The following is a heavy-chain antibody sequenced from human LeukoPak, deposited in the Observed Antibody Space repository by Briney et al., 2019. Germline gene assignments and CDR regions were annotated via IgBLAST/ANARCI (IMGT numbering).Heavy chain of an antibody. Sequence: SETLSLTCAVYGGSFSGYYWSWIRQPPGKGLEWIGYIYYSGSTNYNPSLKSRVTISVDTSKNQFSLKLSSVTAADTAVYYCAKVGYCSGGSCRDGMDVWGQGTTVTVSS. CDR3: AKVGYCSGGSCRDGMDV. CDR1: GGSFSGYY. V-gene: IGHV4-59*08. D-gene: IGHD2-15*01. J-gene: IGHJ6*02. CDR2: IYYSGST.